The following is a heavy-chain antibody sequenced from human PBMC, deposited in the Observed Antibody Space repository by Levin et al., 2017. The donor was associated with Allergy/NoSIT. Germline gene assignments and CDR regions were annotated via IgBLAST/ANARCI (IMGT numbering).Heavy chain of an antibody. J-gene: IGHJ4*02. D-gene: IGHD3-3*01. Sequence: GGSLRLSCAASGFSFNSHWMSWVRQAPGKGLEWVANINQDGSEKYYVDSVRGRFTISRDNTKNSLYLQMNSLRAEDTAVFYCARDHVDNGVFFDYWGQGTLVSVSS. CDR2: INQDGSEK. CDR1: GFSFNSHW. V-gene: IGHV3-7*04. CDR3: ARDHVDNGVFFDY.